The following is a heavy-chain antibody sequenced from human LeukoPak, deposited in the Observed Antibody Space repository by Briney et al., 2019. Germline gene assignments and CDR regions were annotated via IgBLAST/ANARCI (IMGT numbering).Heavy chain of an antibody. CDR3: ARLRLPGGDYEKYFDF. CDR1: GYSFTGFW. CDR2: IHPGNSDT. J-gene: IGHJ4*02. V-gene: IGHV5-51*01. D-gene: IGHD2-21*02. Sequence: GESLKISCQASGYSFTGFWIAWVRQMPGEGLEWMGVIHPGNSDTKYSPSFEGQVTISADKSISAAYLQWSSLKASDTAMYYCARLRLPGGDYEKYFDFWGQGALVTVST.